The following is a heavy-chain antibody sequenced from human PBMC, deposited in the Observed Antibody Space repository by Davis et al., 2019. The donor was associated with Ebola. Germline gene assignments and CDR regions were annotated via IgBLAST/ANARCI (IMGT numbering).Heavy chain of an antibody. CDR3: AREGRVFGCDY. J-gene: IGHJ4*02. CDR2: ISWHTVKT. V-gene: IGHV3-9*01. D-gene: IGHD3-3*01. CDR1: GFTFGDYA. Sequence: GGSLRLSCEASGFTFGDYAMHWVRQPPGQGLEWVASISWHTVKTGYSDSVKGRFTISRDNAKNTLYLQMNDLRAEDTAVYYCAREGRVFGCDYWGQGALVTVSS.